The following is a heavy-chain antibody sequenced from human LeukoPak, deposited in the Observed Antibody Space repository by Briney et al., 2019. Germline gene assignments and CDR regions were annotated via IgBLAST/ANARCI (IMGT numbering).Heavy chain of an antibody. J-gene: IGHJ4*02. CDR2: INPNSGGT. V-gene: IGHV1-2*02. CDR3: ARGLDKYDYWSGYFLAY. D-gene: IGHD3-3*01. CDR1: GYTFTGYY. Sequence: GASAKVSCKASGYTFTGYYMYWVRQAPGQGLDWMGWINPNSGGTSYAQTFQGRVTMTRDTSISTAYMELSRLRADDTAVYYCARGLDKYDYWSGYFLAYWGQGTLVTVSS.